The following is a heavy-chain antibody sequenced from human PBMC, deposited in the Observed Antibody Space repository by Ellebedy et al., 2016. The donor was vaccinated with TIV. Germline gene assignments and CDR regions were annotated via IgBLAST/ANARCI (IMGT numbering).Heavy chain of an antibody. CDR1: GFTFSSYS. Sequence: GESLKISXAASGFTFSSYSMNWVRQAPGKGLEWGSYISSSSSTIYYADSVKGRFTISRDNAKNSLYLQMNSLRDEDTAVYYCARGSGYAWPQYYWGQGTLVTVSS. V-gene: IGHV3-48*02. D-gene: IGHD5-12*01. CDR3: ARGSGYAWPQYY. CDR2: ISSSSSTI. J-gene: IGHJ4*02.